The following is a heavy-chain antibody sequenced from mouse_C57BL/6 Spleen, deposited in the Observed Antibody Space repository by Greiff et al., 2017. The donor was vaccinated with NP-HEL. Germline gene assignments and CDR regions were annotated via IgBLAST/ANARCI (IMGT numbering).Heavy chain of an antibody. CDR1: GFSLSTFGMG. J-gene: IGHJ1*03. Sequence: QVTLKECGPGILQPSQTLSLTCSFSGFSLSTFGMGVGWIRQPSGKGLEWLAHIWWDDDKYYNPALKSRLTISKDTSKNQVFLKIANVDTADTATYYCARIARDYYGSGAYWYFDVWGTGTTVTVSS. V-gene: IGHV8-8*01. D-gene: IGHD1-1*01. CDR2: IWWDDDK. CDR3: ARIARDYYGSGAYWYFDV.